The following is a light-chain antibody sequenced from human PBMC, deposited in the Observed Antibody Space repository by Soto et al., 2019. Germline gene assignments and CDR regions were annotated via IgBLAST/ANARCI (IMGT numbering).Light chain of an antibody. CDR2: AAS. Sequence: IQMTQSPSSLSVSIIDRVTIACRASQDIGNDLGWYQQRPGEAPKLLIYAASTLRSGVPSRFSGSGSGTHFALTINSLQPEDSATYFCLQDHNFPWTFGQGTKVEIK. J-gene: IGKJ1*01. CDR1: QDIGND. V-gene: IGKV1-6*02. CDR3: LQDHNFPWT.